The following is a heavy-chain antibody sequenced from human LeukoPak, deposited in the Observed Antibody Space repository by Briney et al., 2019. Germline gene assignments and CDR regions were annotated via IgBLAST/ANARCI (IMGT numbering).Heavy chain of an antibody. J-gene: IGHJ3*02. CDR1: GFTFSSYG. CDR2: IRYDGSNK. CDR3: ARDWVHLDAFDI. Sequence: GGSLRLSCAASGFTFSSYGMHWVRQAPGKGLEWVAFIRYDGSNKYYADSVKGRFTISRDNSKNTLYLQMNSLRAEDTAVYYCARDWVHLDAFDIWGQGTMVTVSS. D-gene: IGHD3-10*01. V-gene: IGHV3-30*02.